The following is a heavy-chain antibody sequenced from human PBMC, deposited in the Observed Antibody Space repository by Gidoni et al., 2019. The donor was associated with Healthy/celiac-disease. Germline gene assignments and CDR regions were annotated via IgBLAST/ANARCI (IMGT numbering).Heavy chain of an antibody. CDR3: ARRRSSTTGFDY. V-gene: IGHV4-39*01. J-gene: IGHJ4*02. D-gene: IGHD2-2*01. CDR2: IYYSGST. Sequence: QEAGPGLVKASENLFLTCTGSGCPSSSSSYYWGWIRQPPGKGLEWIGSIYYSGSTYYNPSLKSRVTISVDTSKNQYSLKLSSVTAADTAVYYCARRRSSTTGFDYWGQGTLVTVSS. CDR1: GCPSSSSSYY.